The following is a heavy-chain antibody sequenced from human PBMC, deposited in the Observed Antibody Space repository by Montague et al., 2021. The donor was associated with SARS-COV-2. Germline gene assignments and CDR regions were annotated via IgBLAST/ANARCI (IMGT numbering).Heavy chain of an antibody. V-gene: IGHV3-9*01. CDR3: AKGQKIQWLVFNSAPNWFDP. CDR1: GFTFDDYV. J-gene: IGHJ5*02. D-gene: IGHD5-12*01. Sequence: SLRLSCAASGFTFDDYVMHWVRQAPGKGLEWVSGIGWRSGSIGYADSVKGRFTISRDSDKNSLYLQMNSLRAEDTALYHCAKGQKIQWLVFNSAPNWFDPWGQGTLVTVSS. CDR2: IGWRSGSI.